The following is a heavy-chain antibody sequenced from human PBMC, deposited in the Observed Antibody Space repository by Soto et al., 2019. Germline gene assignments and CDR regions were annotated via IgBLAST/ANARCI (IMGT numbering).Heavy chain of an antibody. CDR2: IIHIFGTA. V-gene: IGHV1-69*01. D-gene: IGHD6-13*01. J-gene: IGHJ5*02. CDR1: GGTFSSYA. Sequence: QVQLGQSGAEVKKPGSSLKVSCKASGGTFSSYAISWVRQAPGQGLEGMGGIIHIFGTANYAQKFQGRVTITADESTSKAYMERSSLRSEDTAVYYGARDFQQLVLRGWFDPWGQGTLVTVSS. CDR3: ARDFQQLVLRGWFDP.